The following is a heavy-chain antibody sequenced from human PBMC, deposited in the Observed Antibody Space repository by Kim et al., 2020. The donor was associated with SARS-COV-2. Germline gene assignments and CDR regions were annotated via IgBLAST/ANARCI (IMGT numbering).Heavy chain of an antibody. CDR1: GDSITSGRHF. J-gene: IGHJ5*02. Sequence: SETLSLTCTVSGDSITSGRHFWGWIRQPPGNGLECIGSFSHLESTYYNPSLQSRVTISVDASKNHFSLDLTSVTAADTAVYYCARHADP. V-gene: IGHV4-39*07. CDR3: ARHADP. CDR2: FSHLEST.